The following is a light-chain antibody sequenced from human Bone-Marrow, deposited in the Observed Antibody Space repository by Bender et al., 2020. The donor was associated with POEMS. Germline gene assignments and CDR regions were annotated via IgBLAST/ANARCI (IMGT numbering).Light chain of an antibody. CDR2: KNK. CDR3: QSADSGGTYMV. Sequence: SYDLTQPPSVSVSPGQTARITCSGNALPMQYGYWYQHKAGQAPLMVIYKNKERPSGISERFSGASSGTTVTLIVSGVQAEDEADYYCQSADSGGTYMVFGGGTKLTVL. V-gene: IGLV3-25*03. CDR1: ALPMQY. J-gene: IGLJ2*01.